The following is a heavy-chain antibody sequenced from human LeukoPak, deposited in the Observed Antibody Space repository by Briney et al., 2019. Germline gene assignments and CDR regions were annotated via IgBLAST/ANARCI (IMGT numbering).Heavy chain of an antibody. CDR3: ARLSTVVVRYYFDY. J-gene: IGHJ4*02. Sequence: SETLSLTCTASGGSISSYYWSWIRQPPGKGLEWTGNIYYSGSTNYNPSLKSRVTISVDTSKNQFSLKLSSVTAADTAVYYCARLSTVVVRYYFDYWGQGTLVTVSS. CDR2: IYYSGST. CDR1: GGSISSYY. V-gene: IGHV4-59*01. D-gene: IGHD4-23*01.